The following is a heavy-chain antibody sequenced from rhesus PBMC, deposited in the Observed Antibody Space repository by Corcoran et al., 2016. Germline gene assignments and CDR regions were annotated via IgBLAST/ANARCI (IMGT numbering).Heavy chain of an antibody. J-gene: IGHJ4*01. D-gene: IGHD6-31*01. CDR3: TRDSSGWYFDY. CDR1: GYTFTRYH. CDR2: INPSNGNS. Sequence: QVQLVQSGAEVKKPGASVKLSCKASGYTFTRYHINWVRQAPGQGLEWIGWINPSNGNSVYAQKFQGRVTMTRDTSTSTAYMELSSLRSEDTAVYYCTRDSSGWYFDYWGRGVLVTVSS. V-gene: IGHV1S9*01.